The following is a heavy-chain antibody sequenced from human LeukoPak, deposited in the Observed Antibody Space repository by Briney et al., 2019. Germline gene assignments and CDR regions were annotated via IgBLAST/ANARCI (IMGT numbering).Heavy chain of an antibody. J-gene: IGHJ6*02. CDR2: ISASGRNT. D-gene: IGHD3-3*01. CDR1: GFTFSSYA. Sequence: GGSLSLSCAASGFTFSSYAMNWIRQAPGTGLEWVSGISASGRNTNSADSVKGRFTISRDNSKNTLYLQMNSLRAEDTAIYYCAKQSNDFWDGYSAPPGYGMDVWGQGTRVTVSS. CDR3: AKQSNDFWDGYSAPPGYGMDV. V-gene: IGHV3-23*01.